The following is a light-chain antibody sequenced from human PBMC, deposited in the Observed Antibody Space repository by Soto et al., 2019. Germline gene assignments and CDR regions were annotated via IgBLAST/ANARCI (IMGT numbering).Light chain of an antibody. Sequence: QSALTQPASVSGSPGQSITISCTGTSSDIGGYNYVSWYQQHPGKAPKLMIYEVTNRPSGVSNRFSGSKSGNTASLTISGLQAEDAADYYCSSYTGSFTLVFGGGTKVTVL. V-gene: IGLV2-14*01. CDR3: SSYTGSFTLV. J-gene: IGLJ2*01. CDR2: EVT. CDR1: SSDIGGYNY.